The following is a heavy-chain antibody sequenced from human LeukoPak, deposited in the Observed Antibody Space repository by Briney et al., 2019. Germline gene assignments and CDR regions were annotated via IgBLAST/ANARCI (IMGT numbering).Heavy chain of an antibody. Sequence: GASVKVSCKASGGTFSSYAISWVRQAPGQGLEWMGGIIPIFGTANYAQKFQGRVTITADESTSTAYMELSSLRSEDTAVYYCASSPASTSCYTVWGQGTLVTVSS. CDR1: GGTFSSYA. V-gene: IGHV1-69*13. J-gene: IGHJ4*02. CDR3: ASSPASTSCYTV. CDR2: IIPIFGTA. D-gene: IGHD2-2*02.